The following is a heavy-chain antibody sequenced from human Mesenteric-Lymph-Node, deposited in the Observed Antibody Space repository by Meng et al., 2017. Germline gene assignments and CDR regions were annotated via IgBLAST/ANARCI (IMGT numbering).Heavy chain of an antibody. CDR3: ARVLYSSGWNDY. D-gene: IGHD6-19*01. Sequence: SETLSLTCAVYGGSFSGYYWSWIRQPPGNGLEWIGHIFYTVSTYYNPSLKSRVTISVDTSKNEFSLNVRSVTAADTAVYYCARVLYSSGWNDYWGQGTLVTVSS. V-gene: IGHV4-34*12. J-gene: IGHJ4*02. CDR2: IFYTVST. CDR1: GGSFSGYY.